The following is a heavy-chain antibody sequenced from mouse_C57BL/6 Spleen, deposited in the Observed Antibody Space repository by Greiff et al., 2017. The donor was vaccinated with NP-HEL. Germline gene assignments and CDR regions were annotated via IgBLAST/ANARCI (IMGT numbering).Heavy chain of an antibody. CDR3: ARGNYYGSSYRYFYV. CDR2: IHPNSGST. V-gene: IGHV1-64*01. CDR1: GYTFTSYW. Sequence: QVQLQQPGAELVKPGASVKLSCKASGYTFTSYWMHWVKQRPGQGLEWIGMIHPNSGSTNYNEKFKSKATLTVDKSSSTAYMQLSSLTSEDSAVYYCARGNYYGSSYRYFYVWGTGTTVTVSS. J-gene: IGHJ1*03. D-gene: IGHD1-1*01.